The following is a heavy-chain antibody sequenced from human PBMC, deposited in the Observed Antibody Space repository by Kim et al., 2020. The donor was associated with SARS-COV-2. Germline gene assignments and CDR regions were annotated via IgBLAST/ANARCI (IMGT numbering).Heavy chain of an antibody. D-gene: IGHD1-26*01. J-gene: IGHJ4*02. CDR1: GGSVGSGSYY. Sequence: SETLSLTCTVSGGSVGSGSYYWSWIRQPPGKGLEWIGYIYYSGSTNYNPSLKSRVTISVDTSKNQFSLKLSSVTAADTAVYYCAREGEGGSGYWGQGTLV. CDR2: IYYSGST. CDR3: AREGEGGSGY. V-gene: IGHV4-61*01.